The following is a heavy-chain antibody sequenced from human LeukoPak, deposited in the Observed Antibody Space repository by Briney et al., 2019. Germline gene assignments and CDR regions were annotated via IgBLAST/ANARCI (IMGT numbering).Heavy chain of an antibody. V-gene: IGHV4-61*02. J-gene: IGHJ5*02. CDR2: IYTSGST. CDR1: GGSISSGSYY. CDR3: ARDEGGNSA. D-gene: IGHD4-23*01. Sequence: TLSLTCTVSGGSISSGSYYWSWIRQPAGKGLEWIGRIYTSGSTNYNPSLKSRVTISVDTSKNQFSLKLSSVTAADTAVYYCARDEGGNSAWGQGTLVTVSS.